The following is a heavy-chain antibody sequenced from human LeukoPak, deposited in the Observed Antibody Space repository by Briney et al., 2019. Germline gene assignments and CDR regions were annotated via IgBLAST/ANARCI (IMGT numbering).Heavy chain of an antibody. J-gene: IGHJ4*02. CDR3: AKAVDDYFFDY. V-gene: IGHV3-23*01. CDR2: IGGSGSST. Sequence: GGFLRLSCAAPGFTFNTYAMSWVRQAPGKGLEWVSGIGGSGSSTYYAESVKGRSTISRDNSKNTLYLQMNSLRAEDTAAYYCAKAVDDYFFDYWGQGTLVTVSS. D-gene: IGHD2-21*02. CDR1: GFTFNTYA.